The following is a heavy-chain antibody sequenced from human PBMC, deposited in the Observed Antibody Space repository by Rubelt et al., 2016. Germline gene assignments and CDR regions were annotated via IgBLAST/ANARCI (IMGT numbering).Heavy chain of an antibody. CDR1: GGTFSSYA. CDR3: ATTIAIRPYYFDY. D-gene: IGHD6-6*01. V-gene: IGHV1-69*01. Sequence: QVQLVQSGAEVKKPGSSVKVSCKASGGTFSSYAISWVRQAPGQGLEWMGGIIPVFGTANYAQKFQGRRTMPADESTRTAYMELSSLRSEDTAVYYCATTIAIRPYYFDYWGQGTLVTVSS. J-gene: IGHJ4*02. CDR2: IIPVFGTA.